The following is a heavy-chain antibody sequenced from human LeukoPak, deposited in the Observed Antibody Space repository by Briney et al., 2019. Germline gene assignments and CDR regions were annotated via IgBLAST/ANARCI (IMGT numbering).Heavy chain of an antibody. D-gene: IGHD2-2*01. CDR2: ISGSGGST. CDR1: GFTFSSYA. Sequence: GGSLRLSCAASGFTFSSYAMSWVRQAPGKGLEWVSAISGSGGSTYYADSVKGRFTISRDNSKNTLYLQMNSLTTEDTAVYFCARDSRYYYIDYWGQGTLVTVSS. V-gene: IGHV3-23*01. J-gene: IGHJ4*02. CDR3: ARDSRYYYIDY.